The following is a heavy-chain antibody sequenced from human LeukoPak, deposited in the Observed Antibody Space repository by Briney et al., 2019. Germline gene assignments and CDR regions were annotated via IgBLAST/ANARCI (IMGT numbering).Heavy chain of an antibody. V-gene: IGHV3-30*02. CDR3: AKDRGGSGWYKGGFDY. CDR2: IRYDGSNK. Sequence: PGGSLRLSCAASGFTSSSYGMHWVRQAPGKGLEWVAFIRYDGSNKYYADSVKGRFTISRDNSKNTLYLQMNSLRAEDTAVYYCAKDRGGSGWYKGGFDYWGQGTLVTVSS. D-gene: IGHD6-19*01. CDR1: GFTSSSYG. J-gene: IGHJ4*02.